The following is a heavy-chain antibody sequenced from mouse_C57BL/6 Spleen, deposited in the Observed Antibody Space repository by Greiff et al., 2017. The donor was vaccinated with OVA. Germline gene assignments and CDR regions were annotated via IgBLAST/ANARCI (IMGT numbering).Heavy chain of an antibody. J-gene: IGHJ1*03. CDR3: ARTLYGNYVGWYFDV. Sequence: EVKLQESGGGLVKPGGSLKLSCAASGFTFSDYGMHWVRQAPEKGLEWVAYISSGSSTIYYADTVKGRFTISRDNAKNTLFLQMTSLRSEDTAMYYCARTLYGNYVGWYFDVWGTGTTVTVSS. D-gene: IGHD2-1*01. CDR1: GFTFSDYG. V-gene: IGHV5-17*01. CDR2: ISSGSSTI.